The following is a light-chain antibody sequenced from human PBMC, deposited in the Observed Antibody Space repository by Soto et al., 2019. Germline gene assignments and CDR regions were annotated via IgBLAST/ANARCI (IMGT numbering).Light chain of an antibody. CDR3: QQYGTSPQT. Sequence: EIVLTQSPATLSLSPGERATLSCGASPSVNNNYLDWYTQKPGLAPRLLIYDASSRATGIPDRFSVSGSGTGFTLTISSLEPEDVAVYSCQQYGTSPQTFGQGTKVEIK. CDR1: PSVNNNY. V-gene: IGKV3D-20*01. CDR2: DAS. J-gene: IGKJ1*01.